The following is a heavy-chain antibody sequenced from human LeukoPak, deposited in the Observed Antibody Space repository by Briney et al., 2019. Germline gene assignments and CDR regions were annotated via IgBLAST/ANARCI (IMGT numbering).Heavy chain of an antibody. V-gene: IGHV3-30*18. D-gene: IGHD1-26*01. CDR2: VPYDGSNK. Sequence: PGGSLRLSCAASGFTFSNFGMHWVRQAPGKGLEWVAVVPYDGSNKHYGDSMKGRFTISRDNSKNTLYLQMNSLRAEDTAVYYCAKDRYSGSYLQTGPCAHWGQGILVTVSS. CDR3: AKDRYSGSYLQTGPCAH. J-gene: IGHJ4*02. CDR1: GFTFSNFG.